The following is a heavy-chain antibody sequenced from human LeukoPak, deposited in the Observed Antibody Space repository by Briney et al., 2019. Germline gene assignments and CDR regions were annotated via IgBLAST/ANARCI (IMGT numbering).Heavy chain of an antibody. J-gene: IGHJ4*02. D-gene: IGHD4-17*01. CDR3: ARDHDYGDYYEY. V-gene: IGHV4-61*02. CDR2: IYTSGST. Sequence: SETLSLTCTVSGGSISSGSYYWSWIRQPAGKGLEWIGRIYTSGSTNYNPSLKSRVTISVDTSKNQFSLKLSSVTAADTAVYYCARDHDYGDYYEYWGQGTLVTVPS. CDR1: GGSISSGSYY.